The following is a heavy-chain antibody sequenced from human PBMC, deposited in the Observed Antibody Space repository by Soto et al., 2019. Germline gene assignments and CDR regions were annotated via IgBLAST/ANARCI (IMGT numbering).Heavy chain of an antibody. D-gene: IGHD6-6*01. Sequence: QVQLVQSGAEVKKPGASVKVSCKASGYTFTNYGSSWVRQAPGQGLEWMGWISAYNGNTNDVQKLQGRVTLTTDTSTTTAYMELRSLRSDDTAVYYCARTEYSSSSGRRPDYWGQGTLVTVSS. CDR1: GYTFTNYG. CDR2: ISAYNGNT. CDR3: ARTEYSSSSGRRPDY. J-gene: IGHJ4*02. V-gene: IGHV1-18*01.